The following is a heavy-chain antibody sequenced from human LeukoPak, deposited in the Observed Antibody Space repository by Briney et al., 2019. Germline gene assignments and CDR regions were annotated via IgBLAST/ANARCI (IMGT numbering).Heavy chain of an antibody. CDR2: IKQDGSEK. D-gene: IGHD6-13*01. CDR3: AREGRAAAGIDY. Sequence: GGPLRLSCAASGFTFSSYSMNWVRQAPGKGLEWVANIKQDGSEKYYVDSVKGRFTISRDNSKNTLYLQMNSLRAEDTAVYYCAREGRAAAGIDYWGQGTLVTVSS. CDR1: GFTFSSYS. J-gene: IGHJ4*02. V-gene: IGHV3-7*01.